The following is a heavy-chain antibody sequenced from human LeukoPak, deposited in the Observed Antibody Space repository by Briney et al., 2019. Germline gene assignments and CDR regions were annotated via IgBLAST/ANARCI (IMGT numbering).Heavy chain of an antibody. V-gene: IGHV3-48*03. J-gene: IGHJ4*02. Sequence: PGGSLRLSCAASGLTFSSYEMNWVRQAPGKGLEWVSYISSSGSTIYYADSVKGRFTISRDNAKNSLYLQMNSLRAEDTAVYYCARAVGYFDWLPLFDYWGQGTLATVSS. CDR3: ARAVGYFDWLPLFDY. D-gene: IGHD3-9*01. CDR1: GLTFSSYE. CDR2: ISSSGSTI.